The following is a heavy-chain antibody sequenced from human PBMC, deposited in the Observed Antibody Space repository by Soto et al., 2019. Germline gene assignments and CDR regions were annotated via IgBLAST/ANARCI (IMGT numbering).Heavy chain of an antibody. V-gene: IGHV4-30-2*01. CDR1: GGSISSGGYS. D-gene: IGHD6-6*01. J-gene: IGHJ6*02. CDR2: IYHSGST. CDR3: ARAMFYSSSSRYYYYGMDV. Sequence: SETLSLTCAVSGGSISSGGYSWSWIRQPPGKGLEWIGYIYHSGSTYYNPSLKSRVTVSVDRSKNQFSLKLSSVTAADTAVYYCARAMFYSSSSRYYYYGMDVWGQGTTVTVSS.